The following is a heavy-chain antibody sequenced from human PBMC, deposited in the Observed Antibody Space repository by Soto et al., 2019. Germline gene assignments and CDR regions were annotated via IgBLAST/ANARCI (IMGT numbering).Heavy chain of an antibody. CDR2: IYWDDDK. CDR3: SHSVRFGELGY. J-gene: IGHJ4*02. V-gene: IGHV2-5*02. Sequence: QITLKESGPTLVKPTQTLTLTCTFSGFSLSTSGVGVGWIRQPPGKALEWLALIYWDDDKRYSPSLKSRLTITKDTSKRQVVLTMPNMDPVDTATYYCSHSVRFGELGYWGQGTLVTVSS. CDR1: GFSLSTSGVG. D-gene: IGHD3-10*01.